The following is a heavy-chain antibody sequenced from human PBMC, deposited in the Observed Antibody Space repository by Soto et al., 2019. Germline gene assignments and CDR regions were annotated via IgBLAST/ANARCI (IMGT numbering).Heavy chain of an antibody. D-gene: IGHD3-3*01. CDR1: GYTFTSYY. V-gene: IGHV1-46*01. Sequence: GASVKVSCKASGYTFTSYYMHWVRQAPGQGLEWMGIINPSGGSTSYAQKFQGRVTMTRDTSTSTVYMELSSLRSEDAAVYYCARVGRGITIFGVVSQYYYYYGMDVWGQGTTVTSP. J-gene: IGHJ6*02. CDR2: INPSGGST. CDR3: ARVGRGITIFGVVSQYYYYYGMDV.